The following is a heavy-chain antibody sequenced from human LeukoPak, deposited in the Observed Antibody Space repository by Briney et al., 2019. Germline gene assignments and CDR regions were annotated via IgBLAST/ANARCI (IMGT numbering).Heavy chain of an antibody. CDR1: VFTFGDYA. V-gene: IGHV3-49*04. CDR3: TRFPGYCSGGSCFKFDY. CDR2: IRSKAYGWTT. Sequence: GGSLILSCTASVFTFGDYAISSVRQAPGKGLGWVGFIRSKAYGWTTEYAASEKGRFTISRDDYKSIAYLQMNSLKTEDTAVYYCTRFPGYCSGGSCFKFDYWGQGTLVSVSS. J-gene: IGHJ4*02. D-gene: IGHD2-15*01.